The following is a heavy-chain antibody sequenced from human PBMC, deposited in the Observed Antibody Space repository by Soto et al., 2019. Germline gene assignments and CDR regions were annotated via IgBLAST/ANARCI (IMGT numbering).Heavy chain of an antibody. CDR3: ARVLGNVLRFLESSGNWFDP. J-gene: IGHJ5*02. V-gene: IGHV1-69*01. CDR1: GGTFSSYA. CDR2: IVPIFGTA. D-gene: IGHD3-3*01. Sequence: QVQLVQSGAVVKKPGSSVKVSCKASGGTFSSYAISWVRQAPGQGLAWMGGIVPIFGTANYAQKFQGRVTITADESTSTAYMELSSLRSEDTAVYYCARVLGNVLRFLESSGNWFDPWGQGTLVTVSS.